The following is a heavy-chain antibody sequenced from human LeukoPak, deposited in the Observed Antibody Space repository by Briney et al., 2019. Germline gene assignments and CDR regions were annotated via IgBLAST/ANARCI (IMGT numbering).Heavy chain of an antibody. Sequence: ASVKVSCKASGYTFTSYYMHWVRQAPGQGLEWMGIINPSGGSTSYAQKFQGRVTMTRDMSTSTVYMELSSLRSEDPAVYYCARGGGDRPVVKYYFDYWGQGTLVTVSS. J-gene: IGHJ4*02. CDR1: GYTFTSYY. V-gene: IGHV1-46*01. CDR2: INPSGGST. CDR3: ARGGGDRPVVKYYFDY. D-gene: IGHD3-16*01.